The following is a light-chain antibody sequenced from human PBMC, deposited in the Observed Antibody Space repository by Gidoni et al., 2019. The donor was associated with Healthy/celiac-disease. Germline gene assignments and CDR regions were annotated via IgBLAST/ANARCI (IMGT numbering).Light chain of an antibody. V-gene: IGKV3-20*01. CDR3: QQYGSSPSIT. CDR2: GAS. J-gene: IGKJ5*01. CDR1: QSVTSSY. Sequence: VLTQSPGTLSLSPGERSTLSCRASQSVTSSYLAWYQPKPGQAPRLLIYGASSRATGIPDRFSGSGSGTDFTLTISRLEPEDFAVYYCQQYGSSPSITFGQGTRLEIK.